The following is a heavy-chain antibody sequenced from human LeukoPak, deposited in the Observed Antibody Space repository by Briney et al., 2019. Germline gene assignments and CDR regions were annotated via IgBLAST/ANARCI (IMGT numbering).Heavy chain of an antibody. Sequence: PGGSLRLSCAASGFALSDHYMDWVRRAPGEGLEWVARIRGKLYSDTTEYAASVRGRFTISRDDSKNSLYLQMNSLKTEDTAVYYCARGPSCSGGVCPGAFDIWGQGTMVTVSS. CDR2: IRGKLYSDTT. CDR3: ARGPSCSGGVCPGAFDI. V-gene: IGHV3-72*01. CDR1: GFALSDHY. J-gene: IGHJ3*02. D-gene: IGHD2-8*02.